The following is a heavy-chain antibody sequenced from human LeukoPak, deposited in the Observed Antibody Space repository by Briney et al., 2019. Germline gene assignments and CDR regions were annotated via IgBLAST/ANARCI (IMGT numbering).Heavy chain of an antibody. V-gene: IGHV1-69*05. CDR1: GGTFSSYA. Sequence: SVKVSCKASGGTFSSYAISWVRQAPGQGLEWMGGIIPIFGTANYAQKFQGGVTITTDESTSTAYMELCSLRSEDTAVYYCAREGVEMATKYYFDYWGQGTLVTVSS. CDR3: AREGVEMATKYYFDY. D-gene: IGHD5-24*01. CDR2: IIPIFGTA. J-gene: IGHJ4*02.